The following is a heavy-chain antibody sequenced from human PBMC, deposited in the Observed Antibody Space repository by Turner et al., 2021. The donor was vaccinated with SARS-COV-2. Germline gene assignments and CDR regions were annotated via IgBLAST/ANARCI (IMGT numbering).Heavy chain of an antibody. Sequence: QVQLVQSGAEVKMPGASVKVSCKASGYTLSSYDINWVRQATGQGLEWMGWMNPDSGNTAYAQKFQGRVTITRNTSISTAYMELSSLRSEDTAVYYCARGGYCSSTSCSPYWYFDLWGRGTLVTVSS. CDR1: GYTLSSYD. D-gene: IGHD2-2*01. J-gene: IGHJ2*01. V-gene: IGHV1-8*03. CDR2: MNPDSGNT. CDR3: ARGGYCSSTSCSPYWYFDL.